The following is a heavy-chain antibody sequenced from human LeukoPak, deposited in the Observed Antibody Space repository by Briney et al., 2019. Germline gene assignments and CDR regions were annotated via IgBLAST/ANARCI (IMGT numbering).Heavy chain of an antibody. D-gene: IGHD3-3*01. CDR1: GFTFSRYA. J-gene: IGHJ4*02. CDR2: VSVSGGST. CDR3: AKDVKAGSGDYYFDY. V-gene: IGHV3-23*01. Sequence: GGSLRLSSAASGFTFSRYALNWARQAPGKGLEWVSTVSVSGGSTYYADSVKGRFTISRDNSENTLYLQMNSLRAEDTAVYYCAKDVKAGSGDYYFDYWGQGTLVTVFS.